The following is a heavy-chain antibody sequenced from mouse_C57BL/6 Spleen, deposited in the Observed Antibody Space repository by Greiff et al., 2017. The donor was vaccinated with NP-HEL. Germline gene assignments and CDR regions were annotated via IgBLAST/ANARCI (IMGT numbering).Heavy chain of an antibody. J-gene: IGHJ3*01. Sequence: QVQLKESGAELVKPGASVKISCKASGYAFSSYWMNWVKQRPGKGLEWIGQIYPGDGDTNYNGKFKGKATLTADKSSSTAYMQLSSLTSEDSAVYFCARRDHWGFAYWGQGTLVTVSA. D-gene: IGHD4-1*01. CDR2: IYPGDGDT. CDR3: ARRDHWGFAY. V-gene: IGHV1-80*01. CDR1: GYAFSSYW.